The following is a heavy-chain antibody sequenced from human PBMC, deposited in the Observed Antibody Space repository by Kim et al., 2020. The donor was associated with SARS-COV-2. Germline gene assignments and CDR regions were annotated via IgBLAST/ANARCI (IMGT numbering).Heavy chain of an antibody. CDR3: ARGRHRYGIMPGKLFSLPTAY. CDR1: GGSFSGYY. CDR2: INHSGST. Sequence: SETLSLTCAVYGGSFSGYYWSWIRQPPGKGLEWIGEINHSGSTNYNPSLKSRVTISVDTSKNQFSLKLSSVTAADTAVYYCARGRHRYGIMPGKLFSLPTAYWGPGTLVTVSS. J-gene: IGHJ4*02. V-gene: IGHV4-34*01. D-gene: IGHD3-16*01.